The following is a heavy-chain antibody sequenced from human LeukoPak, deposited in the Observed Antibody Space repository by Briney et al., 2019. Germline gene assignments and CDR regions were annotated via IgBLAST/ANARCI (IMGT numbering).Heavy chain of an antibody. J-gene: IGHJ4*02. V-gene: IGHV4-30-2*01. D-gene: IGHD6-6*01. CDR3: ASYSSSSSFDY. CDR2: IYHSGST. Sequence: SETLSLTCTVSGGSISSGGYYWSWIRQPPGKGLEWIGYIYHSGSTYYNPSLKSRVTISVDRSKNQFSLKLSSVTAADTAVYYCASYSSSSSFDYWGQGTLVTVSS. CDR1: GGSISSGGYY.